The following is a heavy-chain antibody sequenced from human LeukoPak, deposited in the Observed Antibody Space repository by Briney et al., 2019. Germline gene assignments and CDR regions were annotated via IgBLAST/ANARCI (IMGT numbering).Heavy chain of an antibody. CDR1: GYTFTSYG. J-gene: IGHJ4*02. V-gene: IGHV1-18*01. CDR2: ISAYNDNT. CDR3: ARDQLVNNYDSPAYY. D-gene: IGHD3-22*01. Sequence: GASVKVSCKASGYTFTSYGITWVRQAPGQGLEWMGWISAYNDNTNYAQKFQGRVTMTTDTSTTTAYMDLRSLGSDDTAVYYCARDQLVNNYDSPAYYWGQGTLVTVSS.